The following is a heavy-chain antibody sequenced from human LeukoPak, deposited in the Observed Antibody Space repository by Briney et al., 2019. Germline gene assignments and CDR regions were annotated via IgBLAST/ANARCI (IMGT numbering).Heavy chain of an antibody. CDR3: ARDRPGGSSLDY. J-gene: IGHJ4*02. Sequence: SETLSLTCAVSGGSISSSSYYWGWIRQPPGKGLEWIGNIYYSGSSYYNPSLKSRVTMSVDTSKNQFSLKLSSVTAADTAVYYCARDRPGGSSLDYWGQGTLVTVSS. D-gene: IGHD6-13*01. CDR1: GGSISSSSYY. CDR2: IYYSGSS. V-gene: IGHV4-39*07.